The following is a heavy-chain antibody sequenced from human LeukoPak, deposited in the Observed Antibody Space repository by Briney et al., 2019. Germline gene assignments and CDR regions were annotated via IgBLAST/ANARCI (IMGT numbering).Heavy chain of an antibody. CDR1: GFRFTNYW. CDR3: ARIGYSSSSFDY. Sequence: GESLRLSCAASGFRFTNYWMSWVRQAPGKGLEWVANIKQDGSEKDYVDSMKGRFTISRDNAKNSVYLQVNSLRAEDTAVYYCARIGYSSSSFDYWGQGTLVTASS. CDR2: IKQDGSEK. J-gene: IGHJ4*02. D-gene: IGHD6-13*01. V-gene: IGHV3-7*01.